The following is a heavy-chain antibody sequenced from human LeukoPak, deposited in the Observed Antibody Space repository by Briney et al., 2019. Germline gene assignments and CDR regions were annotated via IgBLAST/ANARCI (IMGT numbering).Heavy chain of an antibody. V-gene: IGHV3-53*01. CDR2: IYSDGSI. J-gene: IGHJ4*02. CDR1: GFIVSSNY. CDR3: ARSIRYFQLFEY. Sequence: GGSLRLSCAASGFIVSSNYMSWVRQAPGKGLEWVSVIYSDGSIYYADSVKGRFTISRDNSKNTLYLQMNSLGAEDTALYYCARSIRYFQLFEYWGQGTLVAVSS. D-gene: IGHD3-9*01.